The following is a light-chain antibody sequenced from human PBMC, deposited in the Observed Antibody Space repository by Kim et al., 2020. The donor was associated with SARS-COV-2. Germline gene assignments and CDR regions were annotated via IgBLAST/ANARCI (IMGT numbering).Light chain of an antibody. Sequence: QSVLTQPPTASGTPGQRVTISCSGSESNIGRNSVNWYQHLPGTAPRLLIYGINRRPSGVPARFSASKSATSASLAISGLQSGDEADYYCAAWDDSLNGVVFGGGTQLTVL. CDR3: AAWDDSLNGVV. CDR1: ESNIGRNS. V-gene: IGLV1-44*01. J-gene: IGLJ3*02. CDR2: GIN.